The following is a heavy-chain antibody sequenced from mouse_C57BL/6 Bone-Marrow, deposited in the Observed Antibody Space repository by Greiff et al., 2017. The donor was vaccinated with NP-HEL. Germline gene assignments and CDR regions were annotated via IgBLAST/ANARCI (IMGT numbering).Heavy chain of an antibody. CDR1: EYEFPSHD. CDR2: INSDGGST. D-gene: IGHD1-1*01. CDR3: ARLGGLLRAMDY. V-gene: IGHV5-2*01. J-gene: IGHJ4*01. Sequence: DVKLQESGGGLVQPGESLKLSCESNEYEFPSHDMSWVRKTPEKRLELVAAINSDGGSTYYPDTMERRFIISRDNTKKTLYLQMSSLRSEDTALYYCARLGGLLRAMDYWGQGTSVTVSS.